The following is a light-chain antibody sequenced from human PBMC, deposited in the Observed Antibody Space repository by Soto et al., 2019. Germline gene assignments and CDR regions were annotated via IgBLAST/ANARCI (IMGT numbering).Light chain of an antibody. CDR1: SSDVGGYNY. V-gene: IGLV2-14*01. CDR3: SSYTTSSTLV. CDR2: EVT. J-gene: IGLJ1*01. Sequence: QSVLTQPPSVSATIGQSVTISCAGTSSDVGGYNYVSWYQQRPGRAPKLMIYEVTYRPSGVSNRLSGSKSGNTASLTISGLQAEDEADYYCSSYTTSSTLVFGTGTKVTVL.